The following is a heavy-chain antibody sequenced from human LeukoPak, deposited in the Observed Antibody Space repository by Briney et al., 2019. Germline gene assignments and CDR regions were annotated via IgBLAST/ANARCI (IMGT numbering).Heavy chain of an antibody. Sequence: TGGSLGLSCLASGFTFNSYAMHWVRRAPGKGLAWVAFIRHDGSSEYYADSVKGRFIISRDRSGNTVYLQMKSLRPEDTAIYYCARHNTRFLERLPALGSWGQGTLVTVSS. CDR1: GFTFNSYA. CDR2: IRHDGSSE. CDR3: ARHNTRFLERLPALGS. V-gene: IGHV3-30*02. D-gene: IGHD3-3*01. J-gene: IGHJ5*02.